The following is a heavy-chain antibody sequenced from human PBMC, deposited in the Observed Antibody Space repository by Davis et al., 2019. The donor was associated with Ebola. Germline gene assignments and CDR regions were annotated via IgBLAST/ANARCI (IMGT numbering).Heavy chain of an antibody. D-gene: IGHD2-2*01. J-gene: IGHJ4*02. V-gene: IGHV4-59*08. CDR1: GGSISGYY. Sequence: PSETLSLTCTVSGGSISGYYWSWIRQPPGKGLEWIGSIYSSGRTTYNPSLKTRLAMSVDTSKNQFSLNLRSVSAADTAIYYCARHRAPAVIAHVDYWGRGALVTVSS. CDR3: ARHRAPAVIAHVDY. CDR2: IYSSGRT.